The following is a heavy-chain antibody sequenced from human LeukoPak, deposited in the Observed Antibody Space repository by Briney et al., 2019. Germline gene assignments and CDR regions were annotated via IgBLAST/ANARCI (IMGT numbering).Heavy chain of an antibody. CDR2: FRYDNVNK. J-gene: IGHJ4*02. D-gene: IGHD3-3*01. CDR3: AKDLGYYDFWSGYYMTVDY. Sequence: GGSLRLSCAASGFTFSSFGMHWVRQAPGKGLEWLTLFRYDNVNKYYADSVKGRFTISRDNSKNTLYLQMNSLRAEDTAVYYCAKDLGYYDFWSGYYMTVDYWGQGTLVTVSS. CDR1: GFTFSSFG. V-gene: IGHV3-30*02.